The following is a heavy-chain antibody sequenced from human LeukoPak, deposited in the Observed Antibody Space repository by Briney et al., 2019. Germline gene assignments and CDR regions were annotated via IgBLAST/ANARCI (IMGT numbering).Heavy chain of an antibody. CDR1: GYAFTAYH. J-gene: IGHJ3*02. Sequence: GASVKVSCKAAGYAFTAYHVCWVRQAPGQGLEWMGWINIKSGGTKYAQKFQGRVTTTRDTSISTAYMDLSSLRSDDTAVYYCARTSVDDYNWGMMGDAFDIWGQGTMVAVSS. CDR2: INIKSGGT. CDR3: ARTSVDDYNWGMMGDAFDI. V-gene: IGHV1-2*02. D-gene: IGHD5-24*01.